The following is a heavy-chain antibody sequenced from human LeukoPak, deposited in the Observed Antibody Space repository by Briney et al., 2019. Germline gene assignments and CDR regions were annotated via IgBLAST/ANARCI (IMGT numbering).Heavy chain of an antibody. CDR1: GYTLTSYY. Sequence: ASVKVSCKASGYTLTSYYMHWVRQAPGQGLEWMGIINPSGGSTSYAQKFQGRVTMTRDTSTSTVYMELSSLRSEDTAVYYCARGRGGYSYGDSLDYWGQGTLVTVSS. D-gene: IGHD5-18*01. J-gene: IGHJ4*02. CDR3: ARGRGGYSYGDSLDY. CDR2: INPSGGST. V-gene: IGHV1-46*01.